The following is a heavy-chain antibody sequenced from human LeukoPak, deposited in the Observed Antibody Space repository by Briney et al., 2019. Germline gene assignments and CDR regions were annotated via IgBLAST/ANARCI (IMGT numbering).Heavy chain of an antibody. Sequence: GGSLRLSCAASGFTFSSYAMHWVRQAPGKGLEWVAVISYDGSNKYYADSVKGRFTISRDNSKNTLYLQMNSLRAEDTAVYYCAKDPITMAGLFDYWGQGTLVTVSS. J-gene: IGHJ4*02. D-gene: IGHD3-10*01. CDR3: AKDPITMAGLFDY. CDR2: ISYDGSNK. V-gene: IGHV3-30*04. CDR1: GFTFSSYA.